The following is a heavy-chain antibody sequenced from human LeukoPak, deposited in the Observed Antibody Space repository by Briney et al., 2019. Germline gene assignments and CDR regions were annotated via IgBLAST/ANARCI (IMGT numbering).Heavy chain of an antibody. J-gene: IGHJ4*02. CDR2: INAGNGKI. CDR3: AKGIWPSGSVQYHFDS. V-gene: IGHV1-3*01. Sequence: RGPGHSKKKMGWINAGNGKIKYSQKFQGRVTITRDTSASKAYMELSSLRSEDTAVYYCAKGIWPSGSVQYHFDSGGQGTLVTVSS. D-gene: IGHD2-2*02.